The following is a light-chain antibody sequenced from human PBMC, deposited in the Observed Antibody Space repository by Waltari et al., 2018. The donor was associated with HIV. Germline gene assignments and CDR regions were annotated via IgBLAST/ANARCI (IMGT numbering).Light chain of an antibody. Sequence: QSARARPPSSSGSPRQAINMSGAVPTNDIAPHYFMSWYQQYSGKAPKLIIFEVTKRPSGVPDRFSGSRSGNTASLIVSGLQAEDEAVYFCSSFAGSNKLFGGGTKLTVL. J-gene: IGLJ2*01. CDR2: EVT. CDR3: SSFAGSNKL. V-gene: IGLV2-8*01. CDR1: TNDIAPHYF.